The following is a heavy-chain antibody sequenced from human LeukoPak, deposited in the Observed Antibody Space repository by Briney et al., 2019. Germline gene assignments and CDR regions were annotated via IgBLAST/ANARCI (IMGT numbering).Heavy chain of an antibody. CDR1: GGSISSGDYY. Sequence: SEALSLTCTVSGGSISSGDYYWSWIRQPPGKGLEWIGYIYYSGSTYYNPSLKSRVTISVDTSKNQFSLKLSSVTAADTAVYYCARTRRDYFDYWGQGTLVTVSS. V-gene: IGHV4-30-4*08. CDR3: ARTRRDYFDY. J-gene: IGHJ4*02. CDR2: IYYSGST.